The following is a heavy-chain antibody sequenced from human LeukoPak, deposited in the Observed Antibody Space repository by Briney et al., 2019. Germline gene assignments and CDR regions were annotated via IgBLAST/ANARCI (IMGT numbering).Heavy chain of an antibody. D-gene: IGHD3-10*01. CDR2: VQHIGGET. V-gene: IGHV3-7*01. CDR3: ARAPYYYGSGRPYGMDV. CDR1: GFTFSNSW. J-gene: IGHJ6*02. Sequence: PGGSLRLSCAGSGFTFSNSWMGWVRQAPGKGLEWVANVQHIGGETYYVDSVKGRFTISRDNAKNSLYLQMNSLRAEDTAVYYCARAPYYYGSGRPYGMDVWGQGTTVTVSS.